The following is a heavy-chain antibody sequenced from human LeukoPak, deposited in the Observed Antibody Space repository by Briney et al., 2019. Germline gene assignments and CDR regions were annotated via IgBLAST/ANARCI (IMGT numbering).Heavy chain of an antibody. V-gene: IGHV4-39*01. CDR2: IYYSGST. CDR3: ARLLMVRGVTWFDP. Sequence: SETLSLTCTVSGGSISSSSYYWGWIRQPPGKGLEWIGSIYYSGSTYYNPSLKSRVTISVDTSKNQFSLKLSSVTAADTAVYYCARLLMVRGVTWFDPWGQGTLVTVSS. CDR1: GGSISSSSYY. D-gene: IGHD3-10*01. J-gene: IGHJ5*02.